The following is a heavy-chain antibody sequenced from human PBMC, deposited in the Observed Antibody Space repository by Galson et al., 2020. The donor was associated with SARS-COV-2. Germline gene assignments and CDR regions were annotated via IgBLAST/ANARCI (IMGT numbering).Heavy chain of an antibody. CDR1: GFTFSSYA. D-gene: IGHD1-26*01. Sequence: QLGESLKISCAASGFTFSSYAMHWVRQAPGKGLEWVAVISYDGSNKYYADSVKGRFTISRDNSKNTLYLQMNSLRAEDTAVYYCARPYSGSYYSWFDPWGQGTLVTVSS. V-gene: IGHV3-30*04. J-gene: IGHJ5*02. CDR3: ARPYSGSYYSWFDP. CDR2: ISYDGSNK.